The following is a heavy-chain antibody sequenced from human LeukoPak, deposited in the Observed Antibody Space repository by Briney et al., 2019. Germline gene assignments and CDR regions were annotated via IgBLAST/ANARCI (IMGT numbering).Heavy chain of an antibody. CDR2: IIPIFGTA. CDR1: GGTFSNYA. Sequence: SVKVSCKASGGTFSNYAINWVRQAPGQGLEWMGGIIPIFGTANYAQKFQGRVTITADKSTSTVYMELNSLKSEDTAVYHCARGWDYDSGGRPTAYVYWGQGTLVTVSS. J-gene: IGHJ4*02. D-gene: IGHD3-22*01. CDR3: ARGWDYDSGGRPTAYVY. V-gene: IGHV1-69*06.